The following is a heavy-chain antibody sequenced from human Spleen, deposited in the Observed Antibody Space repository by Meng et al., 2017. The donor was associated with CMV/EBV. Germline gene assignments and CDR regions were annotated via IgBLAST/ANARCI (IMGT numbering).Heavy chain of an antibody. CDR3: ARESGGGGNFDY. D-gene: IGHD2-8*02. CDR1: RGFISSSSYY. Sequence: PQLHEAGPGLVKPSATLSLTCTVSRGFISSSSYYWGWIRQPPGKGLEWIGSISYSGTTYYNPSLKSRVTISVDMSKNQFSLKLSSVTAADTAVYYCARESGGGGNFDYWGQGTLVTVSS. J-gene: IGHJ4*02. CDR2: ISYSGTT. V-gene: IGHV4-39*07.